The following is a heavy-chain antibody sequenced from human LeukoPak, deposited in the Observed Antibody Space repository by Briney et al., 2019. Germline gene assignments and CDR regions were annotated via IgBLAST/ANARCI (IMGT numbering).Heavy chain of an antibody. CDR2: ISSSSSYI. Sequence: GGSLRLSYAASGFTFSSYSMNWVRQAPGKGLEWVSSISSSSSYIYYADSVKGRFTISRDNAKNSLYLQMNSLRAEDTAVYYCARDMFTRDSSGYAFDLWGRGTLVTVSS. CDR1: GFTFSSYS. J-gene: IGHJ2*01. D-gene: IGHD3-22*01. V-gene: IGHV3-21*01. CDR3: ARDMFTRDSSGYAFDL.